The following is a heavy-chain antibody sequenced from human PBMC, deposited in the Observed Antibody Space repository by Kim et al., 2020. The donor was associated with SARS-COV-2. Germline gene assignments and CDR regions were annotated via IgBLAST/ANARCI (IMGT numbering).Heavy chain of an antibody. Sequence: PSLKSRVTISVDTSKNQFSLKLSSVTAADTAVYYCARGRLGYYYYYGMDVWGQGTTVTVSS. V-gene: IGHV4-34*01. J-gene: IGHJ6*02. CDR3: ARGRLGYYYYYGMDV. D-gene: IGHD3-3*01.